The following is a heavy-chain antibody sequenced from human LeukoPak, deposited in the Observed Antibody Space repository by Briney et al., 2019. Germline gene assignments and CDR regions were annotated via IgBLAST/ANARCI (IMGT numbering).Heavy chain of an antibody. CDR3: ARDRGSSSWYYYYYGMDV. V-gene: IGHV4-31*03. Sequence: SQTLSLTCTVSGGSISSGGYYWSWIRQHPGKGLEWIGYIYYSGSTYYNPSLKGRVTISVDTSKNQFSLKLSSVTAADTAVYYCARDRGSSSWYYYYYGMDVWGQGTTVTVSS. D-gene: IGHD6-13*01. CDR1: GGSISSGGYY. CDR2: IYYSGST. J-gene: IGHJ6*02.